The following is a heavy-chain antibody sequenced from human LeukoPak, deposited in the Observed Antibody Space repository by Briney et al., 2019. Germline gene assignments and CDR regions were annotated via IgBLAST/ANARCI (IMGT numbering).Heavy chain of an antibody. Sequence: KPSETLSLTCTVSGGSISSSSYYWGWIRQPPGKGLEWIGEIYHSGSTNYSPSLKSRVTISVDKSRNLLFLKLNSVTAADTAVYYCARDLGSSTPSGIWGKGTTVTVSS. CDR1: GGSISSSSYY. D-gene: IGHD3-16*01. V-gene: IGHV4-39*07. CDR2: IYHSGST. CDR3: ARDLGSSTPSGI. J-gene: IGHJ6*04.